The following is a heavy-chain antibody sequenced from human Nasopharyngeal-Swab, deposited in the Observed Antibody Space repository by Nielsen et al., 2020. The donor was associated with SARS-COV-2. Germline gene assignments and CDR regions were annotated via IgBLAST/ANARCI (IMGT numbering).Heavy chain of an antibody. CDR3: ARSDSSGYYLYYYGMDV. CDR2: MNPNSGNT. Sequence: WVRQAPGQGLEWMGWMNPNSGNTGYVQKFQGRVTMTRNTSISTAYMELSSLRSEDTAVYYCARSDSSGYYLYYYGMDVWGQGTTVTVSS. J-gene: IGHJ6*02. D-gene: IGHD3-22*01. V-gene: IGHV1-8*01.